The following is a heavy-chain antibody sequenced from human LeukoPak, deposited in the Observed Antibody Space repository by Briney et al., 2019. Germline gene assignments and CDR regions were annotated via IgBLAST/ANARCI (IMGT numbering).Heavy chain of an antibody. CDR2: INPNSGGT. Sequence: ASVTVSCKASGYTFADYYMHWVRQAPGQGLEWMGWINPNSGGTNYAQKFQGRVTMTRDTSISTAYMELSRLRSDDTAVYYCASRGLVVRAAREGVAFDYWGQGTLVTVSS. D-gene: IGHD2-2*01. CDR1: GYTFADYY. V-gene: IGHV1-2*02. CDR3: ASRGLVVRAAREGVAFDY. J-gene: IGHJ4*02.